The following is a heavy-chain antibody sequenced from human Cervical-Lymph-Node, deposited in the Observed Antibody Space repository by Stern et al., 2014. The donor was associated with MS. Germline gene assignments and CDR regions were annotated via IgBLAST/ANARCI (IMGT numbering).Heavy chain of an antibody. CDR3: VFAAAVHPTSDY. V-gene: IGHV1-69*01. CDR1: GGTFSSYA. Sequence: VQLVQSGAEVKKPGSSVKVSCKASGGTFSSYAISWVRQPPGQGLEWMGGIIPIFGTANYAQKIQGRVTITADESTSTAYMELSSLRSEDTAVYYCVFAAAVHPTSDYWGQGTLVTVSS. J-gene: IGHJ4*02. CDR2: IIPIFGTA. D-gene: IGHD6-13*01.